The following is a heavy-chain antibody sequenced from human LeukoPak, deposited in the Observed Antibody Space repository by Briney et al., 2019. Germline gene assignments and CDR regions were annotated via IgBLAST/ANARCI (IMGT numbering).Heavy chain of an antibody. Sequence: PSETLSLTCAVYGGSFSGYYWSWIRQPPGKGLEWIGEINHSGSTNYNPSLKSRVTISVDTSKNQFSLKLSSVTAADTAVYYCARGKSKRYYYDSSGYRNWYFDLWGRGTLVTVSS. CDR3: ARGKSKRYYYDSSGYRNWYFDL. J-gene: IGHJ2*01. V-gene: IGHV4-34*01. CDR2: INHSGST. D-gene: IGHD3-22*01. CDR1: GGSFSGYY.